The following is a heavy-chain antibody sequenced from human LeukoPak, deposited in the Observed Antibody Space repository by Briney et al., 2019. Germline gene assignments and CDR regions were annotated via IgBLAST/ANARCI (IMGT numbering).Heavy chain of an antibody. V-gene: IGHV3-30*02. CDR2: IRYDGSNK. CDR3: AKDRGSSSSAGADY. D-gene: IGHD6-6*01. J-gene: IGHJ4*02. Sequence: PGGSLRLSCAASGFTFSSYGMHWVRQAPGKGLEWVAFIRYDGSNKYYADSVKGRFTISRDNSKNTLYLQMNSLRAEDTAVYYCAKDRGSSSSAGADYWGQGTLVTVSS. CDR1: GFTFSSYG.